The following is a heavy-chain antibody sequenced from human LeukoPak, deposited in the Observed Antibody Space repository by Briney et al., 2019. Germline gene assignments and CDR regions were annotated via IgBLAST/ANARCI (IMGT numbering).Heavy chain of an antibody. D-gene: IGHD2-2*02. CDR3: ASVRYQLGYCSSTSCYSFDY. Sequence: GASVKVSXKASGGTFSSYAISWVRQAPGQGLEWMGGIIPIFGTANYAQKFQGRVTITADESTSTAYMELSSLRSEDTAVYYCASVRYQLGYCSSTSCYSFDYWGQGTLVTVSS. V-gene: IGHV1-69*01. CDR2: IIPIFGTA. J-gene: IGHJ4*02. CDR1: GGTFSSYA.